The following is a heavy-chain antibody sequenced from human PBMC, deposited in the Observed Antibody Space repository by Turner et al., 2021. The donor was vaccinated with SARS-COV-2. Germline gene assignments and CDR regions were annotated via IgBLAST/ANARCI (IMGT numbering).Heavy chain of an antibody. CDR3: VRHGSWNFDS. D-gene: IGHD1-1*01. J-gene: IGHJ5*01. CDR1: GFTFSDYW. CDR2: IKTDGSSK. V-gene: IGHV3-7*01. Sequence: EVQLVESGGGLVQSGGSLRLSCAGPGFTFSDYWMGWVCQAPGKGLEWVANIKTDGSSKYYVDSVKDRFTTSRDNAKNSLYLQMYSLRAEDTAVYYCVRHGSWNFDSWGQGTLVTVSS.